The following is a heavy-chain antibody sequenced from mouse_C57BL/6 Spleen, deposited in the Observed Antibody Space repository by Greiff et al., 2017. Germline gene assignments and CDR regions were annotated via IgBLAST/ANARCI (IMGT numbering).Heavy chain of an antibody. V-gene: IGHV1-52*01. CDR1: GYTFTSYW. CDR3: ARDFDV. CDR2: IDPTDSDT. J-gene: IGHJ1*03. Sequence: QVQLQQPGAELVRPGSSVKLSCKASGYTFTSYWMHWVKQRPIQGLEWIGNIDPTDSDTHYNQKFKDKATLTVDKSSSTAYMQVSSLTSEDSAVYYCARDFDVWGTGTTVTVSA.